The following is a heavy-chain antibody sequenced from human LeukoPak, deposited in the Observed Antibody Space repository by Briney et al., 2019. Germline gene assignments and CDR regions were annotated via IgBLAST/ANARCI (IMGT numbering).Heavy chain of an antibody. D-gene: IGHD5-24*01. CDR3: ARGEEMAQLFDY. J-gene: IGHJ4*02. CDR2: ISSSSSYI. V-gene: IGHV3-21*01. CDR1: GFTFSSYS. Sequence: GGSLRLSCAASGFTFSSYSMNWVRQAPGKGLEWVSSISSSSSYIYYADSVKGRFTISRDNAMNSLYLQMNSLRAEDTAVYYCARGEEMAQLFDYWGQGALVTVSS.